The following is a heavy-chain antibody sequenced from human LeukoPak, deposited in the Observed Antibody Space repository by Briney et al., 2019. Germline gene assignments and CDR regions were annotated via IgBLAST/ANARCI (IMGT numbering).Heavy chain of an antibody. CDR3: ARLSGSSTGTFDY. CDR1: GGSISSSTYY. J-gene: IGHJ4*02. D-gene: IGHD1-26*01. V-gene: IGHV4-39*01. CDR2: IYYSGST. Sequence: PSETLSLTCTVSGGSISSSTYYWGWIRQPPGKGLEWIGSIYYSGSTYYNPSHKSRVTISVDTSKNQFSLKLSSVTAADTAVYYCARLSGSSTGTFDYWGQGTLVTVSS.